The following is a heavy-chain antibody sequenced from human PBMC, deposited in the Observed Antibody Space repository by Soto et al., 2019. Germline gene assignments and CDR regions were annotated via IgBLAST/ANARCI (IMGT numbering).Heavy chain of an antibody. CDR1: GGSISSYY. J-gene: IGHJ4*02. Sequence: SETLSLTCTVSGGSISSYYWSWIRQPPGKGLEWIAYISYSGSTNYNPSLKSRVTISVDTSKNQFSLKLNSMTAADTAVYYCARHNYGSGSTYFDYWGQGTLVTAPQ. D-gene: IGHD3-10*01. V-gene: IGHV4-59*08. CDR3: ARHNYGSGSTYFDY. CDR2: ISYSGST.